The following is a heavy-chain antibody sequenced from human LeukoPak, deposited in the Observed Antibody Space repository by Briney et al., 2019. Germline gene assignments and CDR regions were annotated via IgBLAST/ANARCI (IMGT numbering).Heavy chain of an antibody. CDR2: INPNSGGT. CDR1: GYTFTGYY. J-gene: IGHJ4*02. CDR3: ATDSGSYWDVSPTYYFDY. V-gene: IGHV1-2*02. D-gene: IGHD1-26*01. Sequence: ASVKVSCKASGYTFTGYYMHWVRQAPGQGLEWMGWINPNSGGTNYAQKFQGRVTMTRDTSISTAYMELSRLRSDDTAVYYCATDSGSYWDVSPTYYFDYWGQGTLVTVSS.